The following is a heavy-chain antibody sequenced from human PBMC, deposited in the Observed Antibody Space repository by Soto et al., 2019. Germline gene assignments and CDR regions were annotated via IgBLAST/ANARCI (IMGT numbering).Heavy chain of an antibody. D-gene: IGHD6-13*01. CDR2: MYYIGST. CDR1: VGSFSSGNYY. V-gene: IGHV4-61*01. Sequence: ETLSLTCTVSVGSFSSGNYYWNWILQSPGKGLEWIGYMYYIGSTNYNPSLKSRVTISVDTSKNQFSLKLSSVTAADTAVYYCASWYSSSWSNFDYWGKGTLVTVSS. CDR3: ASWYSSSWSNFDY. J-gene: IGHJ4*02.